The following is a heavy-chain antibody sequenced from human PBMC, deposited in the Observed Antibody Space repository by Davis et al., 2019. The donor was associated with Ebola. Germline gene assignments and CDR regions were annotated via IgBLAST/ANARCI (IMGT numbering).Heavy chain of an antibody. V-gene: IGHV1-58*01. CDR1: GFTFPKSA. J-gene: IGHJ5*02. Sequence: AASVKVSCKASGFTFPKSAVQWVRQARGQRLEWIGWIVIGSGHTTYAQKFQDGVTITRDTSTNTVYMELSSRRSEDTAVYYCAAWVLGYCTDNSCYTSYNWFDPSGQGTLVTVSS. D-gene: IGHD2-2*01. CDR3: AAWVLGYCTDNSCYTSYNWFDP. CDR2: IVIGSGHT.